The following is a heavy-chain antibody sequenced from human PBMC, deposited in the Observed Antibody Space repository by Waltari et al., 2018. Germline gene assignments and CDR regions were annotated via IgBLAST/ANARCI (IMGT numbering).Heavy chain of an antibody. Sequence: QVQLQESGPGLVKPSGTLSLTCAVSGGSISSSNWWSWVRQPPGKGLEWIGELYHSGGTNHNPSLVSRVTISVDKSKNEFSRKLSSVAAATTAVYYCARVKVVTSNWFDPWGQGTLVTVSS. V-gene: IGHV4-4*02. CDR3: ARVKVVTSNWFDP. D-gene: IGHD2-21*02. J-gene: IGHJ5*02. CDR2: LYHSGGT. CDR1: GGSISSSNW.